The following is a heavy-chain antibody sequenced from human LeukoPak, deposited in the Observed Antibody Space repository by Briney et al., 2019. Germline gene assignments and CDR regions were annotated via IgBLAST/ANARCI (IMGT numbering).Heavy chain of an antibody. CDR3: ARHRNYDFWSGYYYYMDV. V-gene: IGHV4-34*01. Sequence: PSETLSLTCAVYGGSFSGYYWSWIRQPPGKGLEWVGSIYHSGSTYYNPSLKSRVTISVDTSKNQFSLKLSSVTAADTAVYYCARHRNYDFWSGYYYYMDVWGKGTTVTVSS. D-gene: IGHD3-3*01. CDR1: GGSFSGYY. CDR2: IYHSGST. J-gene: IGHJ6*03.